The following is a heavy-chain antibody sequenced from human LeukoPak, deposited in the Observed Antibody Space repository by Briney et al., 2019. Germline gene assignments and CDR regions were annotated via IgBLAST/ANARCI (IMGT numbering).Heavy chain of an antibody. J-gene: IGHJ3*02. Sequence: GGCLRLSCAASGFTFGDYDMHWVRQATGKGLEWVSAIRSIGDRFYSGSVKGRFTISRENAKNTLYLEMNSLRVGDTAVYYCARLYSSGRYANAFDIWGQGTVVTVSS. CDR2: IRSIGDR. CDR3: ARLYSSGRYANAFDI. CDR1: GFTFGDYD. D-gene: IGHD6-19*01. V-gene: IGHV3-13*01.